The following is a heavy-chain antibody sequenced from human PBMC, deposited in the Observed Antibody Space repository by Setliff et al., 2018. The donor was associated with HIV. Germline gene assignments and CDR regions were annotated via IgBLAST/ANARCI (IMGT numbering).Heavy chain of an antibody. CDR2: ISSSSSNI. CDR3: ASAVHSGWYYFDY. CDR1: GFSFSSYT. D-gene: IGHD6-19*01. J-gene: IGHJ4*02. Sequence: GGSLRLSCEASGFSFSSYTMNWVRQAPGKGLEWVSSISSSSSNIYYADSLKVLFTISRDNAKNSLYLQMNSLRAEDTAVYYCASAVHSGWYYFDYWGQGTLVTVSS. V-gene: IGHV3-21*01.